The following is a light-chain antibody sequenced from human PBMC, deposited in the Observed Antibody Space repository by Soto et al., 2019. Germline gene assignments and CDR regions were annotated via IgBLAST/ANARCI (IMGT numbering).Light chain of an antibody. CDR3: SSYAGSNNLGV. CDR2: EVT. V-gene: IGLV2-8*01. J-gene: IGLJ1*01. CDR1: SSDVGGYKY. Sequence: QSVLTQPPSASGSPGQSVTISCTGTSSDVGGYKYVSWYQQLPGKAPKLMIYEVTKRPSGVPDRFSGSKSGNTASLTVSGLQAEDEADYYCSSYAGSNNLGVFGTGTKLTVL.